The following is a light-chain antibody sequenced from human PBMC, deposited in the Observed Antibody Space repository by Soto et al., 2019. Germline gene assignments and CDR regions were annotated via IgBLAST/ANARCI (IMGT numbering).Light chain of an antibody. V-gene: IGKV1-5*03. CDR2: KAS. CDR3: QHYNSYSEA. Sequence: DIPMTQSPSTLSASVRDKVTITCRASQTISSWLAWFQQRPGRAPKFLIYKASSLKNGVPLRFSGSGSGTEFTLTISSLQPDDFATYYCQHYNSYSEAFGQGTKVDIK. J-gene: IGKJ1*01. CDR1: QTISSW.